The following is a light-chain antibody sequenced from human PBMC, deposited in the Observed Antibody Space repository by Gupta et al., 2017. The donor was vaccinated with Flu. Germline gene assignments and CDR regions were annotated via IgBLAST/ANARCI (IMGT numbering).Light chain of an antibody. J-gene: IGKJ2*01. CDR1: QDIKKF. Sequence: DVPMTQSPSSLSASVGDRVTLTCQASQDIKKFLNWFQQKPGQAPKLLIYEASNLKTGAPSRFSGTGSGTHFTFTIDSLLPEDVATYYCQQCDNLPYTFGQGTKLEMK. CDR3: QQCDNLPYT. V-gene: IGKV1-33*01. CDR2: EAS.